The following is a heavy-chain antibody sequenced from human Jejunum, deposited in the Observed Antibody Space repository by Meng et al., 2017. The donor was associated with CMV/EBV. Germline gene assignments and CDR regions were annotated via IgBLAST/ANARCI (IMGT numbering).Heavy chain of an antibody. V-gene: IGHV3-30*04. J-gene: IGHJ4*02. CDR2: ISYDGTRK. D-gene: IGHD3-22*01. CDR3: ARGPPIDYDDSGSYQ. CDR1: GFTCSSYA. Sequence: SGFTCSSYAIHWVRQAPGRGLEWVAVISYDGTRKCYADSVKGQFTISRDNSKNTLYLQMNSLRAEDTAVYYCARGPPIDYDDSGSYQWGQGTLVTVS.